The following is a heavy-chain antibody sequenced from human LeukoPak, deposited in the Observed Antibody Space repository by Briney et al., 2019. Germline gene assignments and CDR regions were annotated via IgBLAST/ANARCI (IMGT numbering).Heavy chain of an antibody. CDR2: IAYDGSRA. V-gene: IGHV3-33*06. Sequence: GRSLRLSCAGSGFTFGGYGMHWFRQTPGKGLEWVAVIAYDGSRAFYADSVKGRFTISRDNSKNTLYLQMNSLRAEDTAVYYCAKGSGYDTDFDYWGQGTLVTVSS. D-gene: IGHD3-9*01. CDR1: GFTFGGYG. J-gene: IGHJ4*02. CDR3: AKGSGYDTDFDY.